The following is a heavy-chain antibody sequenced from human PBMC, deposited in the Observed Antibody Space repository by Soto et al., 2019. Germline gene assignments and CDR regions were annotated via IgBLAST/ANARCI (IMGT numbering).Heavy chain of an antibody. D-gene: IGHD3-3*01. Sequence: GASVKVSCKASGYTFTSSSISWVRQAPGQGLEWMGWISAYNDNTNDAQKLQGRVTMTTDTSTSTAYMELRSLRSDDTAVYYCARSKTEFWSGYFSWPNWFDPWGQGTLVTVSS. V-gene: IGHV1-18*01. CDR2: ISAYNDNT. J-gene: IGHJ5*02. CDR3: ARSKTEFWSGYFSWPNWFDP. CDR1: GYTFTSSS.